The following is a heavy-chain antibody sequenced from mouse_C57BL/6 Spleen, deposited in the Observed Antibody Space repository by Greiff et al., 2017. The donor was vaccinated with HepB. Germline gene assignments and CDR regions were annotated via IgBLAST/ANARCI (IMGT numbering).Heavy chain of an antibody. Sequence: EVKLVESGGGLVKPGGSLKLSCAASGFTFSSYAMSWVRQTPEKRLEWVATISDGGSYTYYPDNVKGRFTISRDNAKNNLYLQMSHLKSEDTAMYYWARGDYGWYVDVWGTGTTVTVSS. CDR3: ARGDYGWYVDV. CDR1: GFTFSSYA. CDR2: ISDGGSYT. D-gene: IGHD1-1*01. J-gene: IGHJ1*03. V-gene: IGHV5-4*03.